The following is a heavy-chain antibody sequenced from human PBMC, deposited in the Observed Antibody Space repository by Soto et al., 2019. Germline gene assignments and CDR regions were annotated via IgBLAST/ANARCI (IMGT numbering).Heavy chain of an antibody. CDR1: GGAVRAPDW. CDR2: VHISGHS. J-gene: IGHJ5*01. V-gene: IGHV4-4*02. D-gene: IGHD1-1*01. CDR3: ARVRQGCSANNCYFDP. Sequence: SETLSLTCTLSGGAVRAPDWWNWVRQSPDKGLEWIAEVHISGHSNYNPSLRSRVSVSIDSSKNQFYLNLNSVTAADTAIYYCARVRQGCSANNCYFDPWGQGTQVTVSS.